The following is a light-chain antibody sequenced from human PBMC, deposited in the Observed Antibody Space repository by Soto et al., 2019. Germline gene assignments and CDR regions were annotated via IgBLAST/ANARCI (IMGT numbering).Light chain of an antibody. CDR3: QQYDNLLIT. J-gene: IGKJ5*01. CDR1: QSISSY. Sequence: DIQITQSPSSLSASVGDRVTITWRASQSISSYLNWYQQKPGKAPKLLIYAASSLQSGVPSRFSGSGSGTDFTLTISSLQPEDIATYYCQQYDNLLITFGQGTRLEI. V-gene: IGKV1-39*01. CDR2: AAS.